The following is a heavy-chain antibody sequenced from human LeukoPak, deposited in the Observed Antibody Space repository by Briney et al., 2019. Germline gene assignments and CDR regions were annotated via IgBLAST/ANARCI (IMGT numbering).Heavy chain of an antibody. J-gene: IGHJ4*02. Sequence: SRDNSKNTLYLQMNSLRAEDTAVYYCARNYLLEWLTFFDYWGQGTLVTVSS. D-gene: IGHD3-3*01. V-gene: IGHV3-30*09. CDR3: ARNYLLEWLTFFDY.